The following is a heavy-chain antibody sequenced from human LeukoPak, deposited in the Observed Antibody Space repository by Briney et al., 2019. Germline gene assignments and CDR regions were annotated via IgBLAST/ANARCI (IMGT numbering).Heavy chain of an antibody. D-gene: IGHD3-22*01. CDR3: AKSDSSGYPVD. Sequence: GRSLRLSCAASGFTFTTYDIHWVRQAPGKGLEWVALISYDGNNKYYGDSVKGRFTVSRVNSKNTLYLQMNSLRAEDTAVYYCAKSDSSGYPVDWGQGTLDTVSS. CDR2: ISYDGNNK. J-gene: IGHJ4*02. CDR1: GFTFTTYD. V-gene: IGHV3-30*18.